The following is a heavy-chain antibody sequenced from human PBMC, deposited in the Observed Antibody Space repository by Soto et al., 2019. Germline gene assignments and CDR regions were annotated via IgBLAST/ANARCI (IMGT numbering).Heavy chain of an antibody. CDR3: AKSGSGSSRPYFDY. J-gene: IGHJ4*02. CDR1: GFTFGDYA. V-gene: IGHV3-9*01. CDR2: ISWNSGSI. D-gene: IGHD2-15*01. Sequence: EVQLVESGGGLVQPGRSLRLSCAASGFTFGDYAMYWVRQAPGKGLEWVSGISWNSGSIGYADSVKGRFTISIDNAKNSLYLQMNSLRAEDTALYYCAKSGSGSSRPYFDYWGQGTLVTVSS.